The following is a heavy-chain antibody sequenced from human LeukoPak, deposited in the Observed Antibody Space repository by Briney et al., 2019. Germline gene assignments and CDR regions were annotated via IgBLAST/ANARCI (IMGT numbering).Heavy chain of an antibody. CDR1: GGSFSGYY. Sequence: TETLSLTCAVYGGSFSGYYWSWIRQPPGKGLEWIGEISHSGSTNYNPSLKSRVTISVDTSKNQFSLKLSSVTAADTAVYYCARAKRGYSYGSQPPSYFDHWGQGTLVTVSS. D-gene: IGHD5-18*01. CDR2: ISHSGST. V-gene: IGHV4-34*01. J-gene: IGHJ4*02. CDR3: ARAKRGYSYGSQPPSYFDH.